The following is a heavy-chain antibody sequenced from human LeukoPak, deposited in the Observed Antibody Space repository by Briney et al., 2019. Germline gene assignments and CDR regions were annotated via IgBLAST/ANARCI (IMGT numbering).Heavy chain of an antibody. CDR1: GGSISSYY. V-gene: IGHV4-59*01. D-gene: IGHD6-6*01. J-gene: IGHJ3*02. Sequence: PSETLSLTCTVSGGSISSYYWSWIRQPPGKGLEWIGYIYYSGSTNYNPSLKSRVTISVDTSKNQFSLKLSSVTAADTAVYYCARDGRRQLGGGVDIWGQGTMVTVSS. CDR3: ARDGRRQLGGGVDI. CDR2: IYYSGST.